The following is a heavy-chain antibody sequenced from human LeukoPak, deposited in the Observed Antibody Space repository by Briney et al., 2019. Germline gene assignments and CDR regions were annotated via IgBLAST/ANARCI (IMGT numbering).Heavy chain of an antibody. D-gene: IGHD3-10*01. V-gene: IGHV2-5*08. Sequence: SGXALVRPTQTLTLTCTFSGFSLSTSGMGVSWIRQPPGKALEWLALIYWDDDKRYSPPLKSRLTITKDTSKNQVVLTMTNMDPVDTATYYCAHSSWFGATYYMDVWGKGTTVTVSS. CDR3: AHSSWFGATYYMDV. CDR2: IYWDDDK. CDR1: GFSLSTSGMG. J-gene: IGHJ6*03.